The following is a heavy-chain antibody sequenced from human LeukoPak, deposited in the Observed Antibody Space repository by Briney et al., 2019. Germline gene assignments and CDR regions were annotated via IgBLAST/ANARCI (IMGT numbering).Heavy chain of an antibody. D-gene: IGHD3-10*01. J-gene: IGHJ4*02. CDR3: TRDSEDGSGSYFDY. V-gene: IGHV3-33*01. Sequence: GGSLRLSCAASGFTFSSYGMHWVRQAPGKGLEWVAIIWCGGKKIDYADSVKGRFTISRDNSKNTLYLQMSSLRPEDTAVYYCTRDSEDGSGSYFDYWGQGTLVTVS. CDR1: GFTFSSYG. CDR2: IWCGGKKI.